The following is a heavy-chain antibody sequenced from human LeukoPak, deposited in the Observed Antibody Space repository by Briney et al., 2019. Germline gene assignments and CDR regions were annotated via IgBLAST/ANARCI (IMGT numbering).Heavy chain of an antibody. Sequence: PGGSLRLSCAASGFTFDDYGMSWVRQVPGRGLEWICGINWNGGSTGYADSVKGRFTISRDNAKNSLYLQMNSLRAEDTAVYYCAREVRQQLWPKDYYYMDVWGKGTTVTVSS. CDR1: GFTFDDYG. J-gene: IGHJ6*03. V-gene: IGHV3-20*04. D-gene: IGHD5-18*01. CDR2: INWNGGST. CDR3: AREVRQQLWPKDYYYMDV.